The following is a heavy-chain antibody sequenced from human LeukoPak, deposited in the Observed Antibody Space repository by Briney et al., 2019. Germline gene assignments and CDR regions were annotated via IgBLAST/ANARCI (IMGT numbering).Heavy chain of an antibody. Sequence: PGGSLRLSCAASGFTFSHYWMHWVRQAPGQGLVWVARIKSDGTSITYADSVKGRFTISRDNAKNTLYLQMSSLSADDTGVYYSTRVELGRYGVCDCWGQGTLVTVSA. D-gene: IGHD5-18*01. CDR2: IKSDGTSI. J-gene: IGHJ4*02. V-gene: IGHV3-74*01. CDR3: TRVELGRYGVCDC. CDR1: GFTFSHYW.